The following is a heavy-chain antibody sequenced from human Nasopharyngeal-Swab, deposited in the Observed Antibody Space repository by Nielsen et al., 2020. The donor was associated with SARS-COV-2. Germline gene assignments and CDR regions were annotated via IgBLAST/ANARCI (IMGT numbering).Heavy chain of an antibody. D-gene: IGHD3-10*01. CDR1: GFTFSSYS. CDR2: ISSSGSTI. J-gene: IGHJ6*02. CDR3: ARHPGDFYYYGMDV. V-gene: IGHV3-48*04. Sequence: GGSLRLSCAASGFTFSSYSMNWVRQAPGKGLEWVSSISSSGSTIYYADSVKGRFTISRDNAKNSLYLQMNSLRAEDTAVYYCARHPGDFYYYGMDVWGQGTTVTVSS.